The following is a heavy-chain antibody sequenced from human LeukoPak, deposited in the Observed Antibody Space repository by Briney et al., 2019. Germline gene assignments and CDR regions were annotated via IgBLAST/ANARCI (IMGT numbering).Heavy chain of an antibody. Sequence: PSETLSLTCTVSGGSISSSSYYWGWLRQPPGKGLEWIGSIYYGGSTYYNPSLKSRVTISVDTSKNQFSLKLSSVTAADTAVYYCASEVSAAGGSWFDPWGQGTLVTVSS. D-gene: IGHD6-13*01. CDR1: GGSISSSSYY. J-gene: IGHJ5*02. CDR2: IYYGGST. CDR3: ASEVSAAGGSWFDP. V-gene: IGHV4-39*01.